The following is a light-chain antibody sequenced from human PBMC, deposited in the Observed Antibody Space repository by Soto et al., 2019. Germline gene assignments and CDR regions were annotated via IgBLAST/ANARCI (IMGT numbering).Light chain of an antibody. CDR1: QSVSSSY. J-gene: IGKJ3*01. CDR2: GAS. CDR3: QQYGNAPFT. Sequence: EMVLTRSPGTGSFSPLEIASVTFMASQSVSSSYLAWFQQKPGQAPRLLIYGASSRATGIPDRFSGSGSGTDFTLTISRLEPEDFAVYYCQQYGNAPFTFGPGTKVDI. V-gene: IGKV3-20*01.